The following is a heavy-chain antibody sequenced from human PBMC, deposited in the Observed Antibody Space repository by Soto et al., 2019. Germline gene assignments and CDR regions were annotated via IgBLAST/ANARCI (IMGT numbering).Heavy chain of an antibody. J-gene: IGHJ4*02. Sequence: EVQLVESGGGLVKPGGSLRLSCAASGFTFSNAWMNWVRQAPGKGLEWVGRIKSKTDCGTTDYAAPLKGRFTISRDDSKNTLYLQMNSLKTEDTAVYYCTAKSIVGATTIDYWGQGTLVTVSS. CDR1: GFTFSNAW. CDR2: IKSKTDCGTT. D-gene: IGHD1-26*01. V-gene: IGHV3-15*07. CDR3: TAKSIVGATTIDY.